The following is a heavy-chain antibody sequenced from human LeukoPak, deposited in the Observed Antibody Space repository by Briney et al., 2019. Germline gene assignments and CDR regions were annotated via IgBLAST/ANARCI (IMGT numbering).Heavy chain of an antibody. CDR2: IKPNSGGT. CDR1: GYILTAHY. D-gene: IGHD5-18*01. Sequence: ASVKDSCKDSGYILTAHYMHWVRQTPGQRLEWMGWIKPNSGGTNYGQSFEGRLTMTRDTSISTAYMELSRLRSDDTAVYYCARVVDAAMSEGTFDNWGQGTLVTVSS. V-gene: IGHV1-2*02. J-gene: IGHJ4*02. CDR3: ARVVDAAMSEGTFDN.